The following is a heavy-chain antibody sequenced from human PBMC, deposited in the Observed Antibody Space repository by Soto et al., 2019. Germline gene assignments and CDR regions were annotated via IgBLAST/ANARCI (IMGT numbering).Heavy chain of an antibody. CDR2: IWYDGSNK. CDR1: GFTFSSYG. Sequence: LRLSCAASGFTFSSYGMHWVRQAPGKGLEWVAVIWYDGSNKYYADSVKGRFTISRDNSKNTLCLQMNSLRAEDTAVYYCARDTTVVVVAAMDYWGQGTLVTVSS. D-gene: IGHD2-15*01. V-gene: IGHV3-33*01. CDR3: ARDTTVVVVAAMDY. J-gene: IGHJ4*02.